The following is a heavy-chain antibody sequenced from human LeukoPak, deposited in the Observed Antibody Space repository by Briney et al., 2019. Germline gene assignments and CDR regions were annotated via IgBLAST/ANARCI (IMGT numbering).Heavy chain of an antibody. CDR2: IYYSGST. V-gene: IGHV4-39*07. D-gene: IGHD3-22*01. Sequence: SETLSLTCTVSGGSISSSSYYWGWIRQPPGKGLEWIGSIYYSGSTYYNPSLKSRVTISVDTSKNQFSLKLSSVTAADTAVYYCARRTYYYDSSGYSGSNWFDPWGQGTLVTVSS. CDR3: ARRTYYYDSSGYSGSNWFDP. CDR1: GGSISSSSYY. J-gene: IGHJ5*02.